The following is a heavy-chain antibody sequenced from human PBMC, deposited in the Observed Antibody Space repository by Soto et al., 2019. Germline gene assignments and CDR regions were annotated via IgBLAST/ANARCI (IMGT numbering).Heavy chain of an antibody. Sequence: GGSLRLSCAASGFTFSSYAMSWVRQAPGKGLEWVSAISGSGGSTYYADSGKGRFTVYRDNSKNTLYLQMNSLRAEDTAVDYCAKDQGFLEWLFFDYWGQGTLVTVSS. CDR3: AKDQGFLEWLFFDY. CDR1: GFTFSSYA. V-gene: IGHV3-23*01. D-gene: IGHD3-3*01. J-gene: IGHJ4*02. CDR2: ISGSGGST.